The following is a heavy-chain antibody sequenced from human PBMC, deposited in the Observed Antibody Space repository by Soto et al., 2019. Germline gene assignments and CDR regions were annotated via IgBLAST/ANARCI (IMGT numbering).Heavy chain of an antibody. D-gene: IGHD1-7*01. Sequence: ASVKVSCKVSGYTLTELSMHWVRQAPGKGLEWMGGFDPEDGETIYAQKFQGRVTMTEDTSTDTAYMEMSSLRSEDKAVYYCATKPGTSDYYGKDVWGQGTTVTDSS. V-gene: IGHV1-24*01. J-gene: IGHJ6*02. CDR1: GYTLTELS. CDR2: FDPEDGET. CDR3: ATKPGTSDYYGKDV.